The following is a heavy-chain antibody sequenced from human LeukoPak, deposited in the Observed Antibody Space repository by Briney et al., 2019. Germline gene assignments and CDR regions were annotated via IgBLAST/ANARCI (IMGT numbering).Heavy chain of an antibody. V-gene: IGHV4-61*02. J-gene: IGHJ5*02. CDR2: IYTSGST. CDR3: ARNPLLLAAAGTEGNWFDP. Sequence: PSETLSLTCTVSGGSITNNDYYWVWIRQPAGKGLEWIGRIYTSGSTNYNPSLKSRVTMSVDTSKNQFSLKLSSVTAADTAVYYCARNPLLLAAAGTEGNWFDPWGQGTLVTVSS. CDR1: GGSITNNDYY. D-gene: IGHD6-13*01.